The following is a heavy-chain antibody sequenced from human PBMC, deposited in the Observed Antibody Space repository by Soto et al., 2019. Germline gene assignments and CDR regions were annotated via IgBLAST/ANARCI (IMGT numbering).Heavy chain of an antibody. CDR1: GGSIRGYY. CDR3: VRASMPKAHFDS. D-gene: IGHD2-2*01. J-gene: IGHJ4*02. CDR2: MHTSGST. V-gene: IGHV4-4*07. Sequence: QMQLQESGPGLVKPSETLSITCTVSGGSIRGYYWSWIRQSAGMGLEWIGRMHTSGSTNYNPSLQSRVTISVDMSKNQISLKLTSVTAADTALYYCVRASMPKAHFDSWGQGTLVTVSS.